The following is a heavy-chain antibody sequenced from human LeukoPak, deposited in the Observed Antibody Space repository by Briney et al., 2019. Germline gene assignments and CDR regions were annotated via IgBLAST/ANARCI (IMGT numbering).Heavy chain of an antibody. Sequence: SETLSLTCTVSGGSISSYHWSWIRQPAGKGLEWIGRIYNNESTNSNPSLKSRVTMSVDTAKNKFSLELSSVTAADTAVYYCARVFTIFGVDYGFDMWGQGTMVTVSS. V-gene: IGHV4-4*07. J-gene: IGHJ3*02. D-gene: IGHD3-3*01. CDR2: IYNNEST. CDR1: GGSISSYH. CDR3: ARVFTIFGVDYGFDM.